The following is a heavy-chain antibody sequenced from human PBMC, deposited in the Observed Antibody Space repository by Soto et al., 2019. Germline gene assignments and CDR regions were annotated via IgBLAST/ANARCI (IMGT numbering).Heavy chain of an antibody. CDR1: GFTFSSYA. V-gene: IGHV3-23*01. J-gene: IGHJ5*02. D-gene: IGHD3-3*01. Sequence: EVQLLESGGGLVQPGGYLRLSCAASGFTFSSYAMSWVRQAPGKGLEWVSAISGSGGSTYYADSVKGRFTISRDNSKNTLYLQMNSLRAEDTAVYYCAKDPVLRFLEWGWFDPWGQGTLVTVSS. CDR2: ISGSGGST. CDR3: AKDPVLRFLEWGWFDP.